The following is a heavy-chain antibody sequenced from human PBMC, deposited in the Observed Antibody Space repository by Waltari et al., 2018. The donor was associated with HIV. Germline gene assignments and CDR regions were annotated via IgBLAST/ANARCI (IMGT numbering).Heavy chain of an antibody. D-gene: IGHD1-1*01. V-gene: IGHV1-18*01. CDR2: ISVFNANT. J-gene: IGHJ5*02. CDR3: GRDLFPRLQLRSDWIDP. Sequence: QVQLEQSGTEVKKPGASVKVSCRASGYTFNNYGITWVRQAPGQGLEWRGWISVFNANTNYAQKFQGRGTMTADTATRTVYLELRSLKSDDTAVYFCGRDLFPRLQLRSDWIDPWGQGTLVIVSS. CDR1: GYTFNNYG.